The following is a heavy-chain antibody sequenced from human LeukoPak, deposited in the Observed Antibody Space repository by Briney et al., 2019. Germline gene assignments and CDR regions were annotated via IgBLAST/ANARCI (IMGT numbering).Heavy chain of an antibody. Sequence: GGSLRLSCAASGFTVSSNYMSWVRQAPGEGLEWVSVIYSGGSTYYADSVKGRFTISRHNSKNTLYLQMNSLRAEDTAVYYCARESYYYYYYGMDVWGQGTTVTVSS. D-gene: IGHD1-26*01. V-gene: IGHV3-53*04. J-gene: IGHJ6*02. CDR3: ARESYYYYYYGMDV. CDR1: GFTVSSNY. CDR2: IYSGGST.